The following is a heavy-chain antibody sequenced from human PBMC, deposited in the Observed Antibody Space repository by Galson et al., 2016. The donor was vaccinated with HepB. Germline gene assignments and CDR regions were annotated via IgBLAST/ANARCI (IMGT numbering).Heavy chain of an antibody. CDR2: IIPLFGTP. J-gene: IGHJ4*02. D-gene: IGHD2-15*01. Sequence: SVKVSCKASGGTFNMYAISWVRQAPGQGLEWMGGIIPLFGTPDYAKNFQGRVTITTDESTSTAYMELRSLRSEDTAVYYCARGQGGSMVRGYYYFGHWGQGTLVTVSS. V-gene: IGHV1-69*05. CDR3: ARGQGGSMVRGYYYFGH. CDR1: GGTFNMYA.